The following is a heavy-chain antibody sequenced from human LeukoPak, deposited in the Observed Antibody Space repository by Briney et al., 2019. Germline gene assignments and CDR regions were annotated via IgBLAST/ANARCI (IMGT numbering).Heavy chain of an antibody. CDR1: GGSISNSDYY. CDR3: ATIRPKVAGASP. J-gene: IGHJ3*01. Sequence: SETLSLTCTVSGGSISNSDYYWGWIRQPPGKGLEWIGSIYSSGSTYYNPSLKSRVTISVDTSKNHFSLQLSSVTAADTAVYYCATIRPKVAGASPWGRGTMVTVSS. D-gene: IGHD2-15*01. V-gene: IGHV4-39*02. CDR2: IYSSGST.